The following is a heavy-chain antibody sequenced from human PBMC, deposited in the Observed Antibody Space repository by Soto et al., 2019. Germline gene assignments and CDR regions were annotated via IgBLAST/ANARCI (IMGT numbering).Heavy chain of an antibody. CDR2: INAYNGNT. V-gene: IGHV1-18*01. D-gene: IGHD4-17*01. CDR3: ARDGVALTTGISGY. CDR1: GYSFTSYA. Sequence: AASVKVSCKASGYSFTSYAMSWVRQAPGQGLEWMGWINAYNGNTKYAQKFQDRVTMTTDTSTNTVYMELRSLTSDDTAVYYCARDGVALTTGISGYWGQGTLVTVSS. J-gene: IGHJ4*02.